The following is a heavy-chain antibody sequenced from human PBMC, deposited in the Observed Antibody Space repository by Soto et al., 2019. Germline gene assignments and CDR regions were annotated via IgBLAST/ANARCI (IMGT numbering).Heavy chain of an antibody. CDR2: TFYRSKWFN. Sequence: QVQLQQSGPGLLKASQTLSLTCDISGDSVSSNTAAWNWIRQSPSRGLEWLGRTFYRSKWFNDYAVSVKSRITITPDTSKNQFSLHLNSVTPEDTAIYYCARDELHYKTPFDSWGQGTLVIVSS. D-gene: IGHD3-10*01. J-gene: IGHJ4*02. CDR1: GDSVSSNTAA. CDR3: ARDELHYKTPFDS. V-gene: IGHV6-1*01.